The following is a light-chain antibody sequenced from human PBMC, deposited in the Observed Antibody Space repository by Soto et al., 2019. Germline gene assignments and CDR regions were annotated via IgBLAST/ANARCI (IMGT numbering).Light chain of an antibody. V-gene: IGKV1-5*01. J-gene: IGKJ5*01. CDR3: QQYNSYSLT. CDR1: QSISSW. Sequence: DIQMAQAPCTLSASVGDRVTMTCRASQSISSWLAWYQQKPGKAPKLLIYDASSLESGVPSRFSGSGSGTEFTLTISSLQPDDFATYYCQQYNSYSLTFGQGTRLEI. CDR2: DAS.